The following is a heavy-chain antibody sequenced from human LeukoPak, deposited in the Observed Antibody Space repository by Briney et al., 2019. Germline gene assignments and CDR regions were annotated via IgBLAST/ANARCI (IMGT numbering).Heavy chain of an antibody. J-gene: IGHJ3*02. Sequence: SETLSLTCTVSGGSISSYYWSWIRQPPGKGLEWIGYIYYSGSTNYNPSLKSRVTISVDTSKNQFSLKLSSVTAADTAVYYCARHTSIVVVTAIRDTDAFDIWGQGTMVTVSS. V-gene: IGHV4-59*01. CDR2: IYYSGST. D-gene: IGHD2-21*02. CDR3: ARHTSIVVVTAIRDTDAFDI. CDR1: GGSISSYY.